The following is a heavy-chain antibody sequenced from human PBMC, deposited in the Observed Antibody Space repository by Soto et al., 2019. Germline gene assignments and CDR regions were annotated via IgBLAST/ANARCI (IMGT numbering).Heavy chain of an antibody. D-gene: IGHD2-15*01. CDR1: GDIVSSNSAA. V-gene: IGHV6-1*01. Sequence: SQTLSLTCAISGDIVSSNSAAWNWIRQSPSRGLEWLGRTYYRSKWYNDYAVSVKSRITINPDTSKNQFSLQLNSVTPEDTAVYYCARDTTRCSGGSCYSSDPPGQGTLTTVSS. CDR3: ARDTTRCSGGSCYSSDP. CDR2: TYYRSKWYN. J-gene: IGHJ5*02.